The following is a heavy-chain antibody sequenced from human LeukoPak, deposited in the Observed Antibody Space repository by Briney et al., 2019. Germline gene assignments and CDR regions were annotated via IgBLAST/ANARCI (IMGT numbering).Heavy chain of an antibody. V-gene: IGHV1-69*13. CDR2: IIPIFGTA. Sequence: SVKVSCKASGGTFSSYAISWVRQAPGQGLEWMGGIIPIFGTANYAQKFQGRVTITADESTSTAYMELSSLRSEDTAVYYCARGDRYFDWLLGTYYFDYWGQGTLVTVSS. D-gene: IGHD3-9*01. CDR3: ARGDRYFDWLLGTYYFDY. J-gene: IGHJ4*02. CDR1: GGTFSSYA.